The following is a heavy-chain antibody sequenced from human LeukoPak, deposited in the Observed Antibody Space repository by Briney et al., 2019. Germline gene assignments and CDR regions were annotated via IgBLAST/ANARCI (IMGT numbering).Heavy chain of an antibody. Sequence: PGGSLRLSCAASGXTFDDYGMSWVRQAPGKGLEWVSGINWNGGSTGYADSVKGRFTISRDNAKNSLYLQMNSLRAEDTALYYCAREVRYFDWLLPDLEYYFDYWGQGTLVTVSS. V-gene: IGHV3-20*04. CDR1: GXTFDDYG. D-gene: IGHD3-9*01. J-gene: IGHJ4*02. CDR3: AREVRYFDWLLPDLEYYFDY. CDR2: INWNGGST.